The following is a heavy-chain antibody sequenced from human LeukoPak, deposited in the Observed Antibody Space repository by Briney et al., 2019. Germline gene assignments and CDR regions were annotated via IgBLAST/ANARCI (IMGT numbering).Heavy chain of an antibody. V-gene: IGHV3-23*01. J-gene: IGHJ5*02. CDR3: AKDSSTTVNWFDP. CDR2: ISGSGGSA. Sequence: PGGSLRLSCADSGFTFSSYAMSWVREAPGEGLEWVSAISGSGGSAYYADSVKGRFTISRDKSKNTLYLQMNSLRAEDTAVYYCAKDSSTTVNWFDPWGQGTLVTVSS. D-gene: IGHD4-11*01. CDR1: GFTFSSYA.